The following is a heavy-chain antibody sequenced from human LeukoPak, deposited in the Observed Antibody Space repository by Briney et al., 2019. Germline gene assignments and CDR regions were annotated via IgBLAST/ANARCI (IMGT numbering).Heavy chain of an antibody. CDR2: ISGSDGRT. Sequence: PGGSLILSCAASGFTFSSYAMSWVRQAPGKGLEWVSVISGSDGRTYYADSVKGRFTISRDNSKNTLYLQMNSLRAEDTAVFYCAKPRGEEWLVGLYDAFDIWGQGTMVTVSS. J-gene: IGHJ3*02. CDR1: GFTFSSYA. D-gene: IGHD6-19*01. V-gene: IGHV3-23*01. CDR3: AKPRGEEWLVGLYDAFDI.